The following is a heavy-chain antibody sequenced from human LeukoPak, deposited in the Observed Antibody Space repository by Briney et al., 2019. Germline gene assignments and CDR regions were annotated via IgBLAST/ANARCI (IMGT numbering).Heavy chain of an antibody. CDR2: ISGSGGYT. Sequence: LSGGSLRLSCAASGFTFSSYAMSWVRQAPGKGLEWVSAISGSGGYTYYADSVKGRFTISRDNSKNTLYLQMNSLRAEDTAVYYCAKRPLPSGFGGVIVDYWGQGTLVTVSS. CDR1: GFTFSSYA. V-gene: IGHV3-23*01. J-gene: IGHJ4*02. CDR3: AKRPLPSGFGGVIVDY. D-gene: IGHD3-16*02.